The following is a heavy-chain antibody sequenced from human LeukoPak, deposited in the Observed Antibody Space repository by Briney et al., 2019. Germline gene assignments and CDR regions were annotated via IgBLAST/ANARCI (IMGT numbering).Heavy chain of an antibody. CDR2: IFHGGNT. D-gene: IGHD6-19*01. CDR3: ARTPVAGTSSPFDY. Sequence: SGTLSLTCDVSGASISSNNWWSWVRQPPGKGLEWIGEIFHGGNTNYNPSLKSRVTISVDTSKNQFSLKLSSVTAADTAVYYCARTPVAGTSSPFDYWGQGTLVTVSS. CDR1: GASISSNNW. J-gene: IGHJ4*02. V-gene: IGHV4-4*02.